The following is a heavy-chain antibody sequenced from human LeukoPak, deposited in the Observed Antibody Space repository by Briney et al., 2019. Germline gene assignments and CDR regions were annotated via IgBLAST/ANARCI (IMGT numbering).Heavy chain of an antibody. CDR1: EFTFSDYY. CDR3: SRDRGFGELLLSAFDI. Sequence: GGSLRLSCSATEFTFSDYYMTWIRQAPGKGLEWVSYISPRGATIYYADSVKGRFTISRDNAKNSLFLQMNSLRAEDTAVYYCSRDRGFGELLLSAFDIWGQGTMVTVSS. CDR2: ISPRGATI. J-gene: IGHJ3*02. D-gene: IGHD3-10*01. V-gene: IGHV3-11*01.